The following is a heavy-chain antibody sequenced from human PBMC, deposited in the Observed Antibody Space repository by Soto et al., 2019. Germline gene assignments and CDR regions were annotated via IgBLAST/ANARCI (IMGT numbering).Heavy chain of an antibody. D-gene: IGHD3-3*02. CDR3: ARHVLAGQNYYYYGMDV. Sequence: PSGTLSLTCTVSGGSISSSSYYWGWIRQPPGKGLEWIGSIYYSGSTYYNPSLKSRVTISVDTSKNQFSLKLSSVTAADTAVYYCARHVLAGQNYYYYGMDVWGQGTTVTVSS. CDR2: IYYSGST. J-gene: IGHJ6*02. V-gene: IGHV4-39*01. CDR1: GGSISSSSYY.